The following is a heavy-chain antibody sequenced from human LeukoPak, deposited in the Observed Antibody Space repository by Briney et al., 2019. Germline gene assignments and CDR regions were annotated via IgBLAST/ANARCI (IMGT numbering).Heavy chain of an antibody. Sequence: PGGSLRLSCAASGFTFSDYYMSWIRQAPGKGLEWVSYISSSGSTIYYADSVKGRFTISRDNAKHSLYLQMNSLRAEETAVYYCARVSSVIQLWQPESYYMDVWGKGTTVTVSS. CDR1: GFTFSDYY. CDR3: ARVSSVIQLWQPESYYMDV. J-gene: IGHJ6*03. CDR2: ISSSGSTI. D-gene: IGHD5-18*01. V-gene: IGHV3-11*01.